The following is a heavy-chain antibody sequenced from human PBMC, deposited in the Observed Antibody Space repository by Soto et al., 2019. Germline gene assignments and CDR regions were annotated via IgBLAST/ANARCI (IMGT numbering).Heavy chain of an antibody. J-gene: IGHJ6*03. CDR2: ISAGGGNT. V-gene: IGHV3-23*01. CDR3: AKAPTYDYYYYMDV. CDR1: GFTFDDYT. Sequence: GGSLRLSCAASGFTFDDYTMHWVRQAPGKGLECVSAISAGGGNTYYADSVKGRFTISRDNSKNTLYLQMNSLRADDTAVYYCAKAPTYDYYYYMDVWGKGTTVTVSS.